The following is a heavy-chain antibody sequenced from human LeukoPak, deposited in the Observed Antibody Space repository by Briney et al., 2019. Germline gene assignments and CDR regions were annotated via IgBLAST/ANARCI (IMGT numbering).Heavy chain of an antibody. CDR3: ARAAAGPFDY. CDR1: GYTFTSYY. V-gene: IGHV1-46*01. Sequence: GRSLRLSCAASGYTFTSYYMHWVRQAPGQGLEWMGIINPSGGSTSYAQKFQGRVTMTRDTSTSTVYMELSSLRSEDTAVYYCARAAAGPFDYWGQGTLVTVSS. J-gene: IGHJ4*02. CDR2: INPSGGST. D-gene: IGHD6-13*01.